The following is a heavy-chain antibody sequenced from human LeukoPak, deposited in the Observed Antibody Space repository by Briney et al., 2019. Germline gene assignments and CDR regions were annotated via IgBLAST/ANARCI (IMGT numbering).Heavy chain of an antibody. CDR2: IYYSGST. V-gene: IGHV4-31*03. J-gene: IGHJ5*02. D-gene: IGHD2-21*02. Sequence: SETLSLTCTVSGGSISSGGYYWSWIRQHPGKGLGWIGYIYYSGSTYYNPSLKSRVTISVDTSKNQFSLKLSSVTAADTAVYYCARVRVVTAIPNWFDPWGQGTLVTVSS. CDR3: ARVRVVTAIPNWFDP. CDR1: GGSISSGGYY.